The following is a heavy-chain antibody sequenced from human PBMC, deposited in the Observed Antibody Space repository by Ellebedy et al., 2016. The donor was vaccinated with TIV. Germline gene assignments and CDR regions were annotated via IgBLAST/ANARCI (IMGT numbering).Heavy chain of an antibody. CDR2: IYPGDSDT. CDR3: ARPDYCSGGSCLLDY. Sequence: GESLKISCKGSGYSFTSYWIGWVRQMPGKGLEWMGIIYPGDSDTRYSPSFQGQVTISADKSISTAYLQWSSLKASDTAMYYCARPDYCSGGSCLLDYWGQGTLVTVSS. V-gene: IGHV5-51*01. D-gene: IGHD2-15*01. J-gene: IGHJ4*02. CDR1: GYSFTSYW.